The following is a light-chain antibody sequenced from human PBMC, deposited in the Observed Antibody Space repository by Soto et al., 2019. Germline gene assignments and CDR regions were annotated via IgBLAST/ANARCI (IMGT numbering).Light chain of an antibody. V-gene: IGLV1-40*01. Sequence: QSVLTQPPSVSGAPGQRVTISCTGSSSNIGAGYDVHWYQQLPGTAPKLLIYGNNNRPSGVPDRFSGSKSGTSASLAITGLQPEDEADYYCQSYDSRLSGWVFGGGTKLTVL. J-gene: IGLJ3*02. CDR2: GNN. CDR1: SSNIGAGYD. CDR3: QSYDSRLSGWV.